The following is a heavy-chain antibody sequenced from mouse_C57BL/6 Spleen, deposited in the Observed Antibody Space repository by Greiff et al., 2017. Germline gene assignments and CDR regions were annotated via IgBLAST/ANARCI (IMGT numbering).Heavy chain of an antibody. CDR3: AKSLGSSPSYWYFDV. CDR2: IWRGGST. J-gene: IGHJ1*03. V-gene: IGHV2-5*01. D-gene: IGHD1-1*01. Sequence: QVQLKESGPGLVQPSQSLSITCTVSGFSLTSYGVHWVRQSPGKGLEWLGVIWRGGSTDYNAAFMSRLSITKDNSKSQVFFKMNSLQADDTAIYYCAKSLGSSPSYWYFDVWGTGTTVTVSS. CDR1: GFSLTSYG.